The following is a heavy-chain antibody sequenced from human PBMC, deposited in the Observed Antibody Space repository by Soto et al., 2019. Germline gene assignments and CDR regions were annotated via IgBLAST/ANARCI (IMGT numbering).Heavy chain of an antibody. Sequence: GSLRLSCATSGLTFSRCDMNWVRQAPGKGLEWVSFISSSASYMYYADSVKGRFTISRDNSKKSLYLQMNSLRADDTAVYYCARECVDTVTSITIPFDYWGQGALVTVSS. J-gene: IGHJ4*02. CDR1: GLTFSRCD. CDR3: ARECVDTVTSITIPFDY. CDR2: ISSSASYM. D-gene: IGHD5-12*01. V-gene: IGHV3-21*01.